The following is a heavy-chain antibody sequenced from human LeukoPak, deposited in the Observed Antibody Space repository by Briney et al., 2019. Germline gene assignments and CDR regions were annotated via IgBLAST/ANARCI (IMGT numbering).Heavy chain of an antibody. Sequence: SETLSITCTVSGCSTSSGSFSWSWIPQPPGKGLEWIGFIYYSGNTNYNPSLKSRVTISVDTSKNQFSLRLSSVTAADTAVYYCARGHSNYVDYWGQGTLVTVSS. CDR2: IYYSGNT. V-gene: IGHV4-61*01. J-gene: IGHJ4*02. D-gene: IGHD4-11*01. CDR1: GCSTSSGSFS. CDR3: ARGHSNYVDY.